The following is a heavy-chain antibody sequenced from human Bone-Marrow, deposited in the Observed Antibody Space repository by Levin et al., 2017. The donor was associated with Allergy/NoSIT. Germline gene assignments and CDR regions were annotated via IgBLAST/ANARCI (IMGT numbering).Heavy chain of an antibody. V-gene: IGHV4-31*03. D-gene: IGHD2-15*01. CDR1: GASVSSANDH. Sequence: SETLSLTCSVSGASVSSANDHWTWIRQHPGEGLEWLGHTYADGTTSYNPPLNNRIAISLDTSRNQFSLNLISVTAADTAIYYCATLIGGAGGRGSWGPGTLVTVSS. CDR3: ATLIGGAGGRGS. CDR2: TYADGTT. J-gene: IGHJ5*01.